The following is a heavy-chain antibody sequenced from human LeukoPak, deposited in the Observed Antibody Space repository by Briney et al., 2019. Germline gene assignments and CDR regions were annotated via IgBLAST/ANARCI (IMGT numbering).Heavy chain of an antibody. CDR3: ARNDYRGNYFDY. J-gene: IGHJ4*02. Sequence: GGSLRLSCAASGFAFSTYGMHWVRQAPGKGLEWVAVIWYDGSNKNYAESVKGRFTISRDNSKNTLYLQMNSLRAEDTAVYYCARNDYRGNYFDYWGQGTLVTVSS. CDR1: GFAFSTYG. D-gene: IGHD4-23*01. CDR2: IWYDGSNK. V-gene: IGHV3-33*01.